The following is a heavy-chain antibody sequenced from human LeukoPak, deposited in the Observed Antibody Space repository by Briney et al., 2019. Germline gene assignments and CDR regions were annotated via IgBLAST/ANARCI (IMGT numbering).Heavy chain of an antibody. D-gene: IGHD3-10*01. V-gene: IGHV3-11*01. CDR2: ISSGGSTI. CDR3: AKDTATTMIRGATPFDY. Sequence: PGGSLRLSCAASGFTFSDYYMCWIRQAPGKGLEWVSYISSGGSTIYYADSVKGRFTISRDNAKNSLYLQMNSLRAEDTAVYYCAKDTATTMIRGATPFDYWGQGTLVTVSS. CDR1: GFTFSDYY. J-gene: IGHJ4*02.